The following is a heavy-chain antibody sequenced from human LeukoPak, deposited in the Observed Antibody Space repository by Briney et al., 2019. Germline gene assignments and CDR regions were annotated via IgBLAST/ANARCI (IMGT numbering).Heavy chain of an antibody. D-gene: IGHD2-15*01. Sequence: GASVKVSCKASGYTFTTYDINWVRQATGQGLEWMGWMNPNSGNTGYAQKFQGRVTMTRNTSISTAYMELSSLRSEDTAVYYCARGLVVLAATSWAFDIWGHGTMVTASS. CDR3: ARGLVVLAATSWAFDI. CDR1: GYTFTTYD. J-gene: IGHJ3*02. V-gene: IGHV1-8*01. CDR2: MNPNSGNT.